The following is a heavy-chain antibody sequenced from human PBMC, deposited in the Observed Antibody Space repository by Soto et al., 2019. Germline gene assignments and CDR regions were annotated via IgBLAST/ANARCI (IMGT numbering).Heavy chain of an antibody. CDR2: IIPIFGTA. CDR3: ARARGTMVRGVTRAANYYYGMDV. V-gene: IGHV1-69*06. Sequence: GASVKVSCKASGGTFSSYAISWVRQAPGQGLEWMGGIIPIFGTANYAQKFQGRVTITADKSKSTAYMELSSLRSEDTAVYYCARARGTMVRGVTRAANYYYGMDVWGQGTTVTVSS. CDR1: GGTFSSYA. J-gene: IGHJ6*02. D-gene: IGHD3-10*01.